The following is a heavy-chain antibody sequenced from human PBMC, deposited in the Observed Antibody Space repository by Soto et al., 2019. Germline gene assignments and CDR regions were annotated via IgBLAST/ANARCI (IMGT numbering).Heavy chain of an antibody. Sequence: QITLKESGPTLVKPTQTLTLTCTFSGFSLSSSGVGVGWIRQPPGKALEWLALIYWDNDKRYSPSLKNRLTIAKDTSKNQVVLTMTNMDPVDTATYYCAHFHYFVSGIRYFFDYWGQGTLVSVSS. D-gene: IGHD3-10*01. V-gene: IGHV2-5*02. CDR3: AHFHYFVSGIRYFFDY. J-gene: IGHJ4*02. CDR2: IYWDNDK. CDR1: GFSLSSSGVG.